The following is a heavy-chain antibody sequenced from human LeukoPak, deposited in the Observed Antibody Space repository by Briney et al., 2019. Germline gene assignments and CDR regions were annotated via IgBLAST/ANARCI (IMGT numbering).Heavy chain of an antibody. CDR1: GYSFATNW. D-gene: IGHD4-11*01. V-gene: IGHV5-51*01. J-gene: IGHJ4*02. Sequence: GESLKISCKGSGYSFATNWIGWVRQMPGKGLEWVGIIYPSDSDTRYSPSFQGQVTISADKSISTAYLQWSSLKASDTAMYYCATTTVTTGSPFDYWGQGTLVTVSS. CDR3: ATTTVTTGSPFDY. CDR2: IYPSDSDT.